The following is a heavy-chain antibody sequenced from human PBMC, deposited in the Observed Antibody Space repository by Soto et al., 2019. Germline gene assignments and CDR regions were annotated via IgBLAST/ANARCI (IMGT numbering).Heavy chain of an antibody. Sequence: SVKVSCKASGGTLSSDAISWVRQAPGQGLEWMGGIIPIFGTANYAQKFQGRVTITADESTSTAYMELSSLRSEDTAVYYCAREVGYCSGGSCYSHYYYYGMDVWGQGTTVNVSS. CDR3: AREVGYCSGGSCYSHYYYYGMDV. V-gene: IGHV1-69*13. J-gene: IGHJ6*02. CDR1: GGTLSSDA. CDR2: IIPIFGTA. D-gene: IGHD2-15*01.